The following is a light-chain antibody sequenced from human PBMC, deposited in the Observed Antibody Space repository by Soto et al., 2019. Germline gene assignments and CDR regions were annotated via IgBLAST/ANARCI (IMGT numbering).Light chain of an antibody. CDR3: SSYGGTKNFDVV. V-gene: IGLV2-8*01. Sequence: QSVLTQPPSASGSPGQSVTIACTGTSNDVGGHNYVSWYQQHPGKAPKLLIFEVNKRPSGVPDRFSGSKSGNTASLTVSGLQAEDEADNHCSSYGGTKNFDVVFGGGTKVTVL. J-gene: IGLJ2*01. CDR2: EVN. CDR1: SNDVGGHNY.